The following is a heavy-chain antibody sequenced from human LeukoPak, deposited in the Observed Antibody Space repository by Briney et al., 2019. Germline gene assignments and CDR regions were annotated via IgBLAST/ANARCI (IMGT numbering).Heavy chain of an antibody. V-gene: IGHV1-18*04. J-gene: IGHJ4*02. D-gene: IGHD3-16*01. CDR1: GYTFTGYY. Sequence: ASVKVSCKASGYTFTGYYMHWVRQAPGQGLEWMGWISAYNGNTNYAQKLQGRVTMTTDTSTSTAYMELRSLRSDDTAVYYCARWGDPYYFDYWGQGTLVTVSS. CDR3: ARWGDPYYFDY. CDR2: ISAYNGNT.